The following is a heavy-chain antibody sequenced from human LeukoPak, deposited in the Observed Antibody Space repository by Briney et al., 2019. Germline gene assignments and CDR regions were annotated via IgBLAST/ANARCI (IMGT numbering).Heavy chain of an antibody. CDR1: GFTFSSYG. CDR3: AKSRPFVGDYYYYYGMDV. D-gene: IGHD2-21*01. CDR2: IRYDGSNK. J-gene: IGHJ6*02. Sequence: GGPLRLSCAASGFTFSSYGMHWVRQAPGKGLEWVAFIRYDGSNKYYADSVKGRFTISRDNSKNTLYLQMNSLRAEDTAVYYCAKSRPFVGDYYYYYGMDVWGQGTTVTVSS. V-gene: IGHV3-30*02.